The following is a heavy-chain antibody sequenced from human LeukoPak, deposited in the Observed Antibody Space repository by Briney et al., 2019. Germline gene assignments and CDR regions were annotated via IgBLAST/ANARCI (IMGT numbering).Heavy chain of an antibody. V-gene: IGHV4-30-4*01. CDR3: ARAPPLSHYGDYVSPPPTD. CDR2: IYYSGST. D-gene: IGHD4-17*01. Sequence: KPSETLSLTCTVSGGSISSGDYYWSWIRQPPGKGLEWIGYIYYSGSTYYNPSLKSRVTISVDTSKNQFSLKLSSVTAADTAVYYCARAPPLSHYGDYVSPPPTDWGQGTLVTVSS. CDR1: GGSISSGDYY. J-gene: IGHJ4*02.